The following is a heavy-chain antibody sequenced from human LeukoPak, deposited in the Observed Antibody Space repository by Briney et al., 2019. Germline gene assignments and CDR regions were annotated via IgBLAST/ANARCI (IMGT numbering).Heavy chain of an antibody. CDR3: ARHQCSGDRCKSVDWFDP. CDR2: IYYSGTT. CDR1: GGSASSSSFH. Sequence: SETLSLTCTVSGGSASSSSFHWGWIRQPPGKGLEWIGSIYYSGTTYYNPSLQSRVTVSVDTSNNQFSLKMESVSAADTAIYYCARHQCSGDRCKSVDWFDPWGQGILVTVSS. V-gene: IGHV4-39*01. D-gene: IGHD2-15*01. J-gene: IGHJ5*02.